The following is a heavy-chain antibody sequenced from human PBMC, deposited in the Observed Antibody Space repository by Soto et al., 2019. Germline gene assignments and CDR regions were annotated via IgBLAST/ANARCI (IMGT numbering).Heavy chain of an antibody. Sequence: QVQLVESGGGVVQPGRSLRLSCAASGFTFSSYAMHWVRQAPGKGLEWVAVISYDGSNKYYADSVKGRFTISRDNSKNPLYLQMNSLRAEDTAVYYCARGRGAVAGYFDYWGQGTLVTVSS. CDR2: ISYDGSNK. CDR1: GFTFSSYA. V-gene: IGHV3-30-3*01. CDR3: ARGRGAVAGYFDY. J-gene: IGHJ4*02. D-gene: IGHD6-19*01.